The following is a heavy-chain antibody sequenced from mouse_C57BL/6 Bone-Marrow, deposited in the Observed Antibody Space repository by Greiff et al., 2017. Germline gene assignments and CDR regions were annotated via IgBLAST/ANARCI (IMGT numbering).Heavy chain of an antibody. D-gene: IGHD2-3*01. J-gene: IGHJ3*01. CDR2: IWSGGST. CDR1: GFSLTSYG. CDR3: ARPIYDGYPLAY. Sequence: VNLVESGPGLVQPSQSLSITCTVSGFSLTSYGVHWVRQSPGTGLEWLGVIWSGGSTDYNAAFISRLSISKDNSKSQVFFKMNSLQADDTAIYYCARPIYDGYPLAYWGQGTLVTVSA. V-gene: IGHV2-2*01.